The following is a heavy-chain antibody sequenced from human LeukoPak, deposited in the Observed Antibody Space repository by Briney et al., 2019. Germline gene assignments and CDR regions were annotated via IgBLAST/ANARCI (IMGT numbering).Heavy chain of an antibody. Sequence: PGGTLTHSCAATGFAFNTYPNKSVRQAPGHTLKYAALIWHDGSHNFYSNSVTGKFTISRDISKNPVSLKMNNLRPEDTAVYYCAREIFGSGSYPDFWGQGTLVTVSS. V-gene: IGHV3-33*01. CDR3: AREIFGSGSYPDF. CDR2: IWHDGSHN. J-gene: IGHJ4*02. CDR1: GFAFNTYP. D-gene: IGHD3-10*01.